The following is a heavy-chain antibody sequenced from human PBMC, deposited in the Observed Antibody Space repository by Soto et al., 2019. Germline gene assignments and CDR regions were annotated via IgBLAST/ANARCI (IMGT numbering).Heavy chain of an antibody. J-gene: IGHJ4*02. V-gene: IGHV3-48*01. Sequence: EVQLVESGGGLVQPGGSLRLSCAASGFTFSSYSMNWVRQAPGKGLEWVSYISSSSSTIYYADSVKGRFTISRDNAKNSLYLQMNSLRAEDTAVYYCARGVGSLYFDYWGQGTLVTVSS. CDR2: ISSSSSTI. CDR1: GFTFSSYS. D-gene: IGHD5-12*01. CDR3: ARGVGSLYFDY.